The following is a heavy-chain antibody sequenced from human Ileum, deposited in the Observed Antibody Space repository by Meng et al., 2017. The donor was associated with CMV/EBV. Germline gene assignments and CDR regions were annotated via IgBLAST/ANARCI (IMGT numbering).Heavy chain of an antibody. D-gene: IGHD2-2*01. CDR1: GFTFSSDW. CDR3: VQLLLGV. J-gene: IGHJ6*02. V-gene: IGHV3-74*01. CDR2: INSDGSST. Sequence: ASLKISCAASGFTFSSDWMHWVRQAPGKGLVWVSRINSDGSSTSYADSVKGRFTISRDNAKNTLYLQMNSLRAEDTAVYYCVQLLLGVWGQGTTVTVSS.